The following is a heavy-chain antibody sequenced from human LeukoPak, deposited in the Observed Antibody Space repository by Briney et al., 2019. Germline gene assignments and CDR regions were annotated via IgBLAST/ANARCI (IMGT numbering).Heavy chain of an antibody. V-gene: IGHV4-34*12. CDR1: GESVNYYY. Sequence: PSETLSITCAVYGESVNYYYWSWIRQSPEKGLEWIGEVFDGKTTNYNPSLKSRVTISAVTSSNQFSLNLKSVTAADTAVYYCASGAWASRLHSWAQGTLVIVSS. CDR3: ASGAWASRLHS. D-gene: IGHD1-1*01. J-gene: IGHJ4*02. CDR2: VFDGKTT.